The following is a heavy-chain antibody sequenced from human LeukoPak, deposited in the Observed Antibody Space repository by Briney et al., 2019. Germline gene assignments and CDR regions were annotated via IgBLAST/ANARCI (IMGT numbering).Heavy chain of an antibody. CDR1: GGSISSYY. D-gene: IGHD3-10*01. CDR3: VREGSSSRFVDY. CDR2: IDYSGST. Sequence: SETLSLTCTVSGGSISSYYWRWIRQRPGKGLEWIGYIDYSGSTKYNPSLKSRVSISVDTSKNQFSLKMSSVTAADTALYYCVREGSSSRFVDYWGQGTLVTVSS. V-gene: IGHV4-59*01. J-gene: IGHJ4*02.